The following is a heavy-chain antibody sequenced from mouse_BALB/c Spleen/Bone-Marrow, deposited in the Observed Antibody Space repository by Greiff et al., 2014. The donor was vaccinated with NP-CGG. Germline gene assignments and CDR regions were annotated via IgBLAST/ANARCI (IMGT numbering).Heavy chain of an antibody. V-gene: IGHV2-9*02. Sequence: QVQLKESGPGLVAPSQSLSITCTVSGFSLTSYGVHWVRQPPGKGLEWLGVEWAGGTTSYNSALMSRLSISRDNSKSQVFLKMNSLQTDDTAIYYCARTGTKDYFDYWGQGTTLTVSS. D-gene: IGHD4-1*01. CDR3: ARTGTKDYFDY. CDR1: GFSLTSYG. CDR2: EWAGGTT. J-gene: IGHJ2*01.